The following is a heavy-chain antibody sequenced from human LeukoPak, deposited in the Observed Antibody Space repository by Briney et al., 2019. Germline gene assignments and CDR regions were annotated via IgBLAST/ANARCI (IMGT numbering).Heavy chain of an antibody. D-gene: IGHD6-6*01. V-gene: IGHV3-23*01. J-gene: IGHJ3*02. Sequence: GGSLRLSCAASGFTFSSYAMSWVRQAPGKGLEWVSSISGNGGSTYYAVSVQGRFTISRGNSKNTLYLQMNSLKVEDTAVYYCAKNRWAARIIIDAFDIWGQGTMVTVSS. CDR1: GFTFSSYA. CDR3: AKNRWAARIIIDAFDI. CDR2: ISGNGGST.